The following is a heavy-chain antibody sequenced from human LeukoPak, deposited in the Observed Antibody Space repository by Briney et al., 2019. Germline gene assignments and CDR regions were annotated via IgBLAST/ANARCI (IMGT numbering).Heavy chain of an antibody. Sequence: GGSLRLSCAASGFTFSSYAMHWVRQAPGKGLEWVAVISYDGSNKYYADSVKGRFTISRDNSKNTLYLQMNSLRAEDTAVYYCAKDRDEYGGYVSACFDYWGQGTLVTVSS. CDR3: AKDRDEYGGYVSACFDY. J-gene: IGHJ4*02. D-gene: IGHD5-12*01. CDR2: ISYDGSNK. CDR1: GFTFSSYA. V-gene: IGHV3-30*04.